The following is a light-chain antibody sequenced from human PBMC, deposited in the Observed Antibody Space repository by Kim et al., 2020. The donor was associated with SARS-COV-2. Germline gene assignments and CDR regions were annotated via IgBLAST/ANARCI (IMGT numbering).Light chain of an antibody. CDR3: QSYDRSLSGSV. V-gene: IGLV1-40*01. CDR1: TSNLGAGYD. CDR2: DNV. Sequence: QSVLTQPPSVSGAPGQRVTISCTGSTSNLGAGYDVHWYQLLPGTAPKLLIYDNVNRPSGVTDRFSGSKSGTSASLAITGLQAGDEADYYCQSYDRSLSGSVFGGGTKLTVL. J-gene: IGLJ3*02.